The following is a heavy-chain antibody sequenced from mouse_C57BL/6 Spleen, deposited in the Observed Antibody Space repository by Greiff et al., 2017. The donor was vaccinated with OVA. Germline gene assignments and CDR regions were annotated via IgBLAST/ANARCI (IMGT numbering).Heavy chain of an antibody. Sequence: EVKVVESGPELVKPGASVKMSCKASGYTFTDYNMHWVKQSHGKSLEWIGYINPNNGGTSYNQKFKGKATLTVNKSSSTAYMELRSLTSEDSAVYYCARRGLGRGWYFDVWGTGTTVTVSS. D-gene: IGHD4-1*01. J-gene: IGHJ1*03. CDR1: GYTFTDYN. CDR2: INPNNGGT. V-gene: IGHV1-22*01. CDR3: ARRGLGRGWYFDV.